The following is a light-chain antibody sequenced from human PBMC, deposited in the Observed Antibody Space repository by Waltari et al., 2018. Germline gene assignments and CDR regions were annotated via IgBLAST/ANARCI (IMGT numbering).Light chain of an antibody. CDR2: EED. V-gene: IGKV1-27*01. Sequence: DIQMTQSPSSLSASVGDRVPITCRASQGISNYLAWYQQKPGKVPKLLIYEEDILQAGVPSRFSGSGSETDFTLTISRLQPEDAAIYYCQKYNSAPRTFGQGTKVEIK. CDR3: QKYNSAPRT. J-gene: IGKJ1*01. CDR1: QGISNY.